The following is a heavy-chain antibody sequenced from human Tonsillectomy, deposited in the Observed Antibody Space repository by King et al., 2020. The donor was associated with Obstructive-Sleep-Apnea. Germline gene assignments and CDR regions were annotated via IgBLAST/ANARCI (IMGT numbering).Heavy chain of an antibody. J-gene: IGHJ4*02. CDR2: IYYSGST. CDR3: ARAFGYSSGRFDY. Sequence: VQLQESGPGLVKPSETLSLTCTVSGGSISSYYWSWIRQPPGKGLEWIGYIYYSGSTNYNPSLKSRVTISVDTSKNQFSLKLSSVTAADTAVYYCARAFGYSSGRFDYWGKGTLVTVSS. D-gene: IGHD6-19*01. V-gene: IGHV4-59*01. CDR1: GGSISSYY.